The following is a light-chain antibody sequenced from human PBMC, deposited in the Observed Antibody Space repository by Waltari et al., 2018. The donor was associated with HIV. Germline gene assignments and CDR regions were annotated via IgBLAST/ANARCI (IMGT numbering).Light chain of an antibody. J-gene: IGLJ2*01. CDR2: RNH. CDR1: SSDIGSYY. CDR3: ATWDDNLSGVV. Sequence: QSVLTQPPSASGTPGQRVTISCSGSSSDIGSYYVYWFQQLPGTATKLLIYRNHHLPSGVPYRFSVSKSGPSASLAISVLRSDDEADYYCATWDDNLSGVVFGGGTKLTVL. V-gene: IGLV1-47*01.